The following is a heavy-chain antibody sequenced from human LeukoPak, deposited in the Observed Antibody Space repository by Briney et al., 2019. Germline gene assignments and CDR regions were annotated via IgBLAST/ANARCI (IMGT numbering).Heavy chain of an antibody. CDR1: GGSISSYY. CDR2: IYYSGST. CDR3: ASSLWGSSAYAFDI. J-gene: IGHJ3*02. V-gene: IGHV4-59*01. Sequence: PSETLSLTCTVSGGSISSYYWSWIPQPPGKGLEWSGYIYYSGSTNYNPSLKSRVTISVDTSKNQFSLKLSSVTAADTAVYYCASSLWGSSAYAFDIWGQGTMVTVSS. D-gene: IGHD3-16*01.